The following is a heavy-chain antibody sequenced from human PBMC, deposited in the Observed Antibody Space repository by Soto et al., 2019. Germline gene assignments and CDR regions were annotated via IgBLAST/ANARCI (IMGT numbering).Heavy chain of an antibody. CDR2: ISAYNGNT. Sequence: QDQLVQSGAEVKKPGASVKVSCKASGYTFTSYGISWVRQAPGQGLEWMGWISAYNGNTNYAQKLQGRVTMTTDTSTSTAYMELKSLRSDDTAVYYCAREVYDILTGYPLIGYYYGMDVWGQGTTVTVSS. CDR3: AREVYDILTGYPLIGYYYGMDV. D-gene: IGHD3-9*01. CDR1: GYTFTSYG. J-gene: IGHJ6*02. V-gene: IGHV1-18*01.